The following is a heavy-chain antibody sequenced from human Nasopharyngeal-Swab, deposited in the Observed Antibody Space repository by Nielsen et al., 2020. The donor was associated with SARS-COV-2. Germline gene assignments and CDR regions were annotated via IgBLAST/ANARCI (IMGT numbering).Heavy chain of an antibody. CDR1: GFTFSSYS. Sequence: LKISCAASGFTFSSYSMNWVRQAPGKGLEWVSSISSSSSYIYYADSVKGRFTISRDNAKNSLYLQMNSLRAEDTAVYYCARLGWIAAAGTGKSDWGQGTLVTVSS. D-gene: IGHD6-13*01. V-gene: IGHV3-21*01. CDR2: ISSSSSYI. CDR3: ARLGWIAAAGTGKSD. J-gene: IGHJ4*02.